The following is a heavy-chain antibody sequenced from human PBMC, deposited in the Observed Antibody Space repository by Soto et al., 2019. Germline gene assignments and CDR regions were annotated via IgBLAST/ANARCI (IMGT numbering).Heavy chain of an antibody. CDR2: ISYDGSNK. J-gene: IGHJ6*02. CDR1: GFTFSSYA. D-gene: IGHD1-26*01. CDR3: ARGGKYSGSYYGYYYYGMDV. Sequence: GGSLRLSCAASGFTFSSYAMHWVRQAPGKGLEWVAVISYDGSNKYYADSVKGRFTISRDNSKNTLYLQMNSLRAEDTAVYYCARGGKYSGSYYGYYYYGMDVWGQGTTVTVSS. V-gene: IGHV3-30*04.